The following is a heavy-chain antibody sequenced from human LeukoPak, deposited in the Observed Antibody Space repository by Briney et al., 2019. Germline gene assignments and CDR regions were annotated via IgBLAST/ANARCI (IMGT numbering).Heavy chain of an antibody. CDR3: ARGAPARTPPQPTPFDY. CDR2: ISYDGSNK. D-gene: IGHD1-26*01. V-gene: IGHV3-30-3*01. J-gene: IGHJ4*02. Sequence: GGSLRLSCAASGFTFSSYAMHWDRQAPGKGLEWVAVISYDGSNKYYADSVKGRFTISRDNSKNTLYLQMNSLRAEDTAVYYCARGAPARTPPQPTPFDYWGQGTLVTVSS. CDR1: GFTFSSYA.